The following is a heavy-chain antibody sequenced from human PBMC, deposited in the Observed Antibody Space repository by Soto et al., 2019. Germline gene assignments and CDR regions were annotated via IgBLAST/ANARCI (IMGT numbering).Heavy chain of an antibody. Sequence: EVRLLEAGGGLKQPGGSLRLSCAASGLTFKESAMNWVRQAPGKGLGWVASISDTGASTRYAEYVRGRLSISRDNSKNTLSLQMNSLRGEDTAVYYCAKGRGSGWAWYFDNWGQGTLVAVSS. D-gene: IGHD6-19*01. J-gene: IGHJ4*02. V-gene: IGHV3-23*01. CDR3: AKGRGSGWAWYFDN. CDR2: ISDTGAST. CDR1: GLTFKESA.